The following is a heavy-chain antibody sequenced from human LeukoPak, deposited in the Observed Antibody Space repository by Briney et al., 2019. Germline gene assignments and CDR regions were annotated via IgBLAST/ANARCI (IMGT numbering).Heavy chain of an antibody. V-gene: IGHV4-39*07. CDR1: GGSISSSSSY. J-gene: IGHJ6*03. Sequence: SETLSLTCTVSGGSISSSSSYWGWVRQPPGTGLEWVRSIYYSGRTYYHPSLKSRSTISVDTSTHPCSRKLSCVTAAETAVYYCARDAQITMVRGHYYYYMDAWGKGTTVTVSS. D-gene: IGHD3-10*01. CDR3: ARDAQITMVRGHYYYYMDA. CDR2: IYYSGRT.